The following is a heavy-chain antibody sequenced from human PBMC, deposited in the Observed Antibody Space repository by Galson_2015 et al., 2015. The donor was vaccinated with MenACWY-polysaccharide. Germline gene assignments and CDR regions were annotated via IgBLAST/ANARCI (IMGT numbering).Heavy chain of an antibody. D-gene: IGHD6-13*01. V-gene: IGHV3-30*02. CDR3: AKDRTAAASDGDY. J-gene: IGHJ4*02. CDR2: IRYDGRDK. CDR1: GFTFSSYG. Sequence: SLRLSCAASGFTFSSYGMHWVRQAPGKGLQWVAFIRYDGRDKYYADFVKGRFTLSRDNSKNTLYLQMDNLRAEDTAVYYCAKDRTAAASDGDYWGQGTLVTVSS.